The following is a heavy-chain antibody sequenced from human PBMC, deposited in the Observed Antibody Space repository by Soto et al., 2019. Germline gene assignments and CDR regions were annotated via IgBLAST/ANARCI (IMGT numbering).Heavy chain of an antibody. Sequence: QITLNESGPTQVKPRQTLTLTCTFSGFSLTTSGVGVGWIRQSPGKAPEWLALIYWDDDKRYSPSLKSRLTIPKDTSKNQVVLTMADLDPADTATYYCAHRVLRTVFGLVTTTAIYFDFWVQGTPVAISS. J-gene: IGHJ4*02. D-gene: IGHD3-3*01. CDR1: GFSLTTSGVG. V-gene: IGHV2-5*02. CDR3: AHRVLRTVFGLVTTTAIYFDF. CDR2: IYWDDDK.